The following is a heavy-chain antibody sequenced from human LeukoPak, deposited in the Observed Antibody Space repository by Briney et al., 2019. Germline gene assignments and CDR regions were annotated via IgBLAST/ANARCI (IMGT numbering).Heavy chain of an antibody. Sequence: SETLSLTCTVSGGSISSYYWSWIRQPPGKGLEWIGYIYYSGSTNYDPSLKSRVTISVDTSKNQFSLKLSSVTAADTAVYYCARVTKGWELLLIDYWGQGTLVTVSS. CDR2: IYYSGST. J-gene: IGHJ4*02. D-gene: IGHD1-26*01. V-gene: IGHV4-59*01. CDR1: GGSISSYY. CDR3: ARVTKGWELLLIDY.